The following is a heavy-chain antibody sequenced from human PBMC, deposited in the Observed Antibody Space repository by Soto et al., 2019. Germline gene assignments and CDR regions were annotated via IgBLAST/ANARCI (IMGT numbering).Heavy chain of an antibody. Sequence: QVHLVESGGGVVQPWRSLRLSCAASGFTFSTYAMHWVRQAPGKGLEWVAVSSYDEGKKYYADSVKGRFTISRDNSKNTLYRQMNGLRAEDTAVYYCARVNGLNYYPLNVWGQGTTVTVSS. J-gene: IGHJ6*02. V-gene: IGHV3-30*14. D-gene: IGHD2-8*01. CDR1: GFTFSTYA. CDR2: SSYDEGKK. CDR3: ARVNGLNYYPLNV.